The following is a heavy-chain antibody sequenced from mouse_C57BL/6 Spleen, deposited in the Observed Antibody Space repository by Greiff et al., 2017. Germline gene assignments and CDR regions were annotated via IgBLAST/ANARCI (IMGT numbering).Heavy chain of an antibody. CDR2: INPSNGGT. CDR1: GYTFTSYW. CDR3: AGGTTVVNLYFDV. Sequence: QVQLQQPGTELVKPGASVKLSCKASGYTFTSYWMHWVKQRPGQGLEWIGNINPSNGGTNYNEKFKSKATLTVDNSSSTADMQLSSLTSEDAAVYYCAGGTTVVNLYFDVWGTGTTVTVSS. J-gene: IGHJ1*03. V-gene: IGHV1-53*01. D-gene: IGHD1-1*01.